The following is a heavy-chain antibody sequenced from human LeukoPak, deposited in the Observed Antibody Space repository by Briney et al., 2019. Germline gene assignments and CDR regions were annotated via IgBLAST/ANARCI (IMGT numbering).Heavy chain of an antibody. CDR3: ARKGSGTYYDY. CDR2: ISSNGGST. D-gene: IGHD3-10*01. Sequence: GGSLRLSCAASRFTFSSYAMHWVRQAPGKGLEYVSAISSNGGSTYYANSVKGRFTISRDNSKNTLYLQMGSLRAEDMAVYYCARKGSGTYYDYWGPGTLVTVSS. V-gene: IGHV3-64*01. CDR1: RFTFSSYA. J-gene: IGHJ4*02.